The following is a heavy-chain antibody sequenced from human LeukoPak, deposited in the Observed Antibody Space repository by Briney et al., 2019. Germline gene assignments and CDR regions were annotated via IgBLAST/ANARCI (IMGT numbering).Heavy chain of an antibody. CDR1: GFTFSNRW. CDR2: IYHSGST. J-gene: IGHJ6*02. Sequence: PGGSLRLSCAASGFTFSNRWMSWVRQPPGKGLEWIGEIYHSGSTNYNPSLKSRVTISVDKSKNQFSLKLSSVTAADTAVYYCARDPVYYYGMDVWGQGTTVTVSS. V-gene: IGHV4-4*02. CDR3: ARDPVYYYGMDV.